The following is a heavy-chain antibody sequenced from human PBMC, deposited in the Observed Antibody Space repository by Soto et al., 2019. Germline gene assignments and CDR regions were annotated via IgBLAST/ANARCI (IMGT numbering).Heavy chain of an antibody. CDR3: ARRELELRFYHDAFDI. Sequence: PSETLSLTCTVSGGSSGCLAGRCLGQHPGKGLEWIGDIYYSGSTNYNPSLKSRVTISVDTSKNQFSLKLSSVTAADTAVYYCARRELELRFYHDAFDIWGQGTMVTVSS. J-gene: IGHJ3*02. V-gene: IGHV4-59*11. CDR2: IYYSGST. CDR1: GGSSGCLA. D-gene: IGHD1-7*01.